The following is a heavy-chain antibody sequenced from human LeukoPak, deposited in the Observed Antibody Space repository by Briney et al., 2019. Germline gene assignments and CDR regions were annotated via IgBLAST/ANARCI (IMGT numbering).Heavy chain of an antibody. Sequence: PSETLSLTCTVSGGSISSYYWSWIRQPPGKGLELIGYFYYSGSTNYNPSLKSRVTISVDTSKNQFSLKLSSVTAADTAVYYCAREDDSSGYLYYFDYWGQGTLVTVSS. J-gene: IGHJ4*02. CDR1: GGSISSYY. V-gene: IGHV4-59*01. CDR2: FYYSGST. CDR3: AREDDSSGYLYYFDY. D-gene: IGHD3-22*01.